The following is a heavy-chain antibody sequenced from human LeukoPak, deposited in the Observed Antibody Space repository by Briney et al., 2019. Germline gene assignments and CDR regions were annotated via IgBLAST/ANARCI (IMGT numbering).Heavy chain of an antibody. CDR1: RFTFSDYY. CDR3: AGGVSSRLLDY. Sequence: GGSLRLSCAASRFTFSDYYMSWIRQAPGKGLEWVSYITSSGNTIYYADSVKGRFTISRDNSKNTLYLQMNTLTVEDTAVYHCAGGVSSRLLDYWGRGTLVTVSS. CDR2: ITSSGNTI. V-gene: IGHV3-11*04. J-gene: IGHJ4*02. D-gene: IGHD3-10*01.